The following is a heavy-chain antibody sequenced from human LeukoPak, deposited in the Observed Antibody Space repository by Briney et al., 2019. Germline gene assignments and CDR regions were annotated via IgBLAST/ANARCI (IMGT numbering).Heavy chain of an antibody. V-gene: IGHV1-24*01. D-gene: IGHD3-9*01. CDR2: FDPEDGET. CDR3: ATSKEGYDILTGYYYGMDV. CDR1: GYTLTELS. Sequence: ASVKVSCKVSGYTLTELSMHWVRQPPGKGLEWMGGFDPEDGETIYAQKFQGRVTMTEDTSTHTAYMELSSLRSEDTAVYYCATSKEGYDILTGYYYGMDVWGQGTTVTVSS. J-gene: IGHJ6*02.